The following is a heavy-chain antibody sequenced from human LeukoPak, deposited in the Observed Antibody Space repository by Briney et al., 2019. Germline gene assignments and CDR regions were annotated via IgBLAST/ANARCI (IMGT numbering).Heavy chain of an antibody. CDR1: GFTFSSYS. V-gene: IGHV3-21*01. J-gene: IGHJ3*02. CDR3: ARGKEVWGSYRYGAFDI. CDR2: ISSSSSYI. D-gene: IGHD3-16*02. Sequence: GGSLRLSCAASGFTFSSYSMNWVRQAPGKGLEWVSSISSSSSYIYYADSVKGRFTISRDNAKNSLYLQTNSLRAEDTAVYYCARGKEVWGSYRYGAFDIWGQGTMVTVSS.